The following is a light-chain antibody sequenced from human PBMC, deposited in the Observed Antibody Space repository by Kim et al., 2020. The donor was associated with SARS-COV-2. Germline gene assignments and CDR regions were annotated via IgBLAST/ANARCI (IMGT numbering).Light chain of an antibody. Sequence: VSPGETASITCSGDKLGDKYACWYQQKPGQSPVLVIYQDSKRPSGIPERFSGSNSGNTATLTISGTQAMDEADYYCQAWDSSTAVVFGGGTQLTVL. V-gene: IGLV3-1*01. CDR2: QDS. CDR1: KLGDKY. J-gene: IGLJ2*01. CDR3: QAWDSSTAVV.